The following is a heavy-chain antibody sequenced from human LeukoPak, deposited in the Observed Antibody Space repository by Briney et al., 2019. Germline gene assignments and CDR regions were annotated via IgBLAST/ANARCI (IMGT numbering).Heavy chain of an antibody. CDR2: ISSNGGST. J-gene: IGHJ1*01. CDR3: VSDSSREYFQH. Sequence: GGSLRLSCSASGFTFSSYAMHWVRQAPGTGLEYVSAISSNGGSTYYADSVKGRFTISRDNSKNTLYLQMSSLRAEDTAVYYCVSDSSREYFQHWGQGTLVTVSS. V-gene: IGHV3-64D*06. D-gene: IGHD6-13*01. CDR1: GFTFSSYA.